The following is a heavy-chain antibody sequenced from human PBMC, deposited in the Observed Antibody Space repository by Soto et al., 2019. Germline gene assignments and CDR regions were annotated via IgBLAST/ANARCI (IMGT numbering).Heavy chain of an antibody. V-gene: IGHV1-18*01. D-gene: IGHD6-19*01. Sequence: KFQDRVTMTTDTSTNTAYMELRSLRSDDTAVYYCAREGIGVYYYEGMDVWGQGTTVTVSS. CDR3: AREGIGVYYYEGMDV. J-gene: IGHJ6*02.